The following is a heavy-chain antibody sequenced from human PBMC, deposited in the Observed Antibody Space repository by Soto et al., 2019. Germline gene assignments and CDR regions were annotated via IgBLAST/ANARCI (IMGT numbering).Heavy chain of an antibody. Sequence: EVQLLESGGGLVQPGGSLRLSCAASGLTFSSYAMSWVRQAPGKGLEWVSAISGSGGSTYYADSVKGRFTISSHNSKNTLYLQMIRLRAEDTAVYYCANQMDVGYYFDYWGQGTLVSVSS. D-gene: IGHD2-2*03. CDR2: ISGSGGST. CDR3: ANQMDVGYYFDY. J-gene: IGHJ4*02. V-gene: IGHV3-23*01. CDR1: GLTFSSYA.